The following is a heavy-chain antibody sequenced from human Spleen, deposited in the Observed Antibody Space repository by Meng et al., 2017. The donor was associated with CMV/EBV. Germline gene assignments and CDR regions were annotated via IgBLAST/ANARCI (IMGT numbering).Heavy chain of an antibody. J-gene: IGHJ4*02. CDR2: IYYSGSS. V-gene: IGHV4-61*01. CDR1: GGSVRSGRYY. D-gene: IGHD1-1*01. CDR3: ARFSGNWFSFDS. Sequence: CTGSGGSVRSGRYYWGWVRQPPGRGLEWIGYIYYSGSSNYNPSLKSRATISVHSSKTQFSLKVASVTAADTAVYFCARFSGNWFSFDSWGQGTLVTVSS.